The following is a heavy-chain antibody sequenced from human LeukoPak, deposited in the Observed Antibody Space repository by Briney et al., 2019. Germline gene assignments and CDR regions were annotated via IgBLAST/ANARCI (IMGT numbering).Heavy chain of an antibody. CDR1: GGSISSGDYY. Sequence: PSETLSLTCTVSGGSISSGDYYWSWLRQPPGKGLEWIGYIYYSGSIYYNPSPKSRVTISVDTSKNQFSLKLSSVTAADTAVYYCARVRGIAVAGTWYFDLWGRGTLVTVSS. CDR2: IYYSGSI. J-gene: IGHJ2*01. D-gene: IGHD6-19*01. CDR3: ARVRGIAVAGTWYFDL. V-gene: IGHV4-30-4*01.